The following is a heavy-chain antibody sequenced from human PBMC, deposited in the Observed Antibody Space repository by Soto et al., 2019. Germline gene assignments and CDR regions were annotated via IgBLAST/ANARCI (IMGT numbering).Heavy chain of an antibody. CDR2: TYWDDDQ. D-gene: IGHD3-3*01. J-gene: IGHJ4*02. CDR1: GFSLKTIGVS. V-gene: IGHV2-5*02. CDR3: ARSTSENFWSGPFDY. Sequence: QITLKESGPTLVRPTQTLTLTCSFSGFSLKTIGVSVGWIRQPPGKALEWLALTYWDDDQRYSPSLKTRLTVTKDTSKNQVVLAMTNMDPEDTGTYYCARSTSENFWSGPFDYWGPGIVVTVSS.